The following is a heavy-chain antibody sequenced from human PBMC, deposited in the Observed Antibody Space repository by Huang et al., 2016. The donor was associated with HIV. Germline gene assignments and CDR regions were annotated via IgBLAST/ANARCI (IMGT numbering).Heavy chain of an antibody. D-gene: IGHD4-4*01. Sequence: QVQLLQSGAEVKKPGSSVKVSCKASGGPFRSYSIAWVRQAPGQGLEWMASLMPVFESPNYAQKLQGRVRVTADESTSTVYMELRDLRPDETAVDFCARGSLEYSVSSSLDYWGQGTHVTVSS. J-gene: IGHJ4*02. CDR1: GGPFRSYS. V-gene: IGHV1-69*13. CDR2: LMPVFESP. CDR3: ARGSLEYSVSSSLDY.